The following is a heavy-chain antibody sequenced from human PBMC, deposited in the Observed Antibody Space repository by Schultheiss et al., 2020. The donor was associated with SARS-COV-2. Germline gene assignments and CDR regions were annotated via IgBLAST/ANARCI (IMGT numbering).Heavy chain of an antibody. V-gene: IGHV3-30*18. CDR3: AKEEWFGDLLYTFDS. CDR2: ISFDGRNK. Sequence: GGSLRLSCAASGFTFSSYGMHWVRQAPGKGLEWVAGISFDGRNKNYADSVKGRFTMSRDNSKNTLYLQMNTLRGEDTAVYYCAKEEWFGDLLYTFDSWGQGTVVTVSS. J-gene: IGHJ4*02. CDR1: GFTFSSYG. D-gene: IGHD3-10*01.